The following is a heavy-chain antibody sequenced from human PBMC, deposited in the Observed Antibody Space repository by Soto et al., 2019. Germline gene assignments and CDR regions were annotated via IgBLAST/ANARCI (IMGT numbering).Heavy chain of an antibody. V-gene: IGHV3-23*01. Sequence: SLRLSCAASGFAFSSHPMSWVRQAPEKGLEWVAGISDGGDLTYNADSVRGRFTISRDNSRNTLYLQMNSLRAEDTAVYYCARRVIGSSRAFDIWGQGTMVTASS. D-gene: IGHD3-10*01. CDR3: ARRVIGSSRAFDI. J-gene: IGHJ3*02. CDR1: GFAFSSHP. CDR2: ISDGGDLT.